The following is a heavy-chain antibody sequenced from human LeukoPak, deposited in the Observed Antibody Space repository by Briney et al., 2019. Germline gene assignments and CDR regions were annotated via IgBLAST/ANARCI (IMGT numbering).Heavy chain of an antibody. CDR2: ISYDGSNK. CDR3: AREGNLRYFDWLRDAFDI. Sequence: GGSLRLSCAASGFTFSSYGMHWVRQAPGKGLEWVAFISYDGSNKYYADSVKGRFTISRDNSKNTLYLQMNSLRAEDTAVYYCAREGNLRYFDWLRDAFDIWGQGTMVTVSS. CDR1: GFTFSSYG. D-gene: IGHD3-9*01. J-gene: IGHJ3*02. V-gene: IGHV3-30*03.